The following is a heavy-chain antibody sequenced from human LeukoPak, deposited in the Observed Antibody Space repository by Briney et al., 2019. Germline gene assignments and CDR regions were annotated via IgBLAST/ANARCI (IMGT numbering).Heavy chain of an antibody. D-gene: IGHD2-15*01. V-gene: IGHV3-23*01. J-gene: IGHJ4*02. CDR1: GFTFSSYG. Sequence: PGGSLRLSCAASGFTFSSYGMSWVRQAPGKGLEWVSAISGSGGSAYYADSVKGRFTISRDNSKNTLYLQMNSLRAEDTAVYYCAKPTYCSGGSCYPAYFDYWGQGTLVTVSS. CDR3: AKPTYCSGGSCYPAYFDY. CDR2: ISGSGGSA.